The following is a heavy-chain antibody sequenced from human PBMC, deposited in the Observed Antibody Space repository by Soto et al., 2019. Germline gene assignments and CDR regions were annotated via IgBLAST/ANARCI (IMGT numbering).Heavy chain of an antibody. D-gene: IGHD3-22*01. V-gene: IGHV1-69*06. J-gene: IGHJ2*01. Sequence: QVQLVQSGAEVKKPGSSVKVSCKASGGTFSSYAISWVRQAPGQGLEWMGGIIPIFGTANYAQKFQGRVMITADKSTSTAYMELSSLRSEDTAVYYCARGPRFDYYDSSGYFWYFDLWGRGTLVTVSS. CDR1: GGTFSSYA. CDR3: ARGPRFDYYDSSGYFWYFDL. CDR2: IIPIFGTA.